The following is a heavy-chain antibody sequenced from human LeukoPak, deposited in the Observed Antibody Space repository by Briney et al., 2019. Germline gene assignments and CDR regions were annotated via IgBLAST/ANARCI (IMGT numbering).Heavy chain of an antibody. D-gene: IGHD3-22*01. CDR2: MRSDGSTK. V-gene: IGHV3-30*02. Sequence: GGSLRLSCAASGFSFSSYGMHWVRQAPGKGLEWVAYMRSDGSTKYYADSVKGRFTISRDNSKNTLYLQMNSLRPEDTAVYYCAKGYDSSGYYLDQRGQGTLVTVSP. CDR1: GFSFSSYG. J-gene: IGHJ4*02. CDR3: AKGYDSSGYYLDQ.